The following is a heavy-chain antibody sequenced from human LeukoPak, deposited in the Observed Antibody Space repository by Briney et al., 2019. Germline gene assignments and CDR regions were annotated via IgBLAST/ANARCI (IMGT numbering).Heavy chain of an antibody. J-gene: IGHJ4*02. CDR1: GFTFSNYW. CDR3: AKVYSSGWSFDY. D-gene: IGHD6-19*01. V-gene: IGHV3-74*01. CDR2: IYFDGSTT. Sequence: GGSLRLSCAASGFTFSNYWMHWVRHAPGKGLVWVSGIYFDGSTTRYADSVKGRFTISRDNSKNTLYLQMNSLRAEDTAVYYCAKVYSSGWSFDYWGQGTLVTVSS.